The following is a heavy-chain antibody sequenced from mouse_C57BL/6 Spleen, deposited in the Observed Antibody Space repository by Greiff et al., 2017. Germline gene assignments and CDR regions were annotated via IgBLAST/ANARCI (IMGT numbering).Heavy chain of an antibody. CDR2: INPNNGGT. CDR3: ARSDYYGSWYFEV. Sequence: VQLQQSGPELVKPGASVKISCKASGYTFTDYYMNWVKQSHGKSLEWIGDINPNNGGTSYNQKFKGKATLTVDKSSSTAYMELRSLTSEDSAVYYCARSDYYGSWYFEVWGTGTTVTVSS. D-gene: IGHD1-1*01. V-gene: IGHV1-26*01. J-gene: IGHJ1*03. CDR1: GYTFTDYY.